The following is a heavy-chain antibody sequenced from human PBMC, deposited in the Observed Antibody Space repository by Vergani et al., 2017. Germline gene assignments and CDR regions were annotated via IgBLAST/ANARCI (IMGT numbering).Heavy chain of an antibody. CDR2: IYYSGST. CDR3: ASHGVLHSSGWYVPAQVGY. D-gene: IGHD6-19*01. J-gene: IGHJ4*02. CDR1: GASLSSSSYY. V-gene: IGHV4-39*01. Sequence: QLQLQESGPGLVKPSETLSLTCTVSGASLSSSSYYWGWIRQPPGKGLEWIGSIYYSGSTYYNPSLKSRVTISVDTSKNQFSLNLSSVTAADTAVYYCASHGVLHSSGWYVPAQVGYWGQGTLVTVSS.